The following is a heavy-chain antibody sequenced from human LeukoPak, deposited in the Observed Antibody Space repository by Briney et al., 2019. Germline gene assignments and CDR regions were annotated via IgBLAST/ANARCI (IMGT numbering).Heavy chain of an antibody. J-gene: IGHJ6*03. CDR2: INHSGST. CDR1: GGSFSGYY. CDR3: SRPGYYYYMDV. D-gene: IGHD2-2*01. Sequence: SETLSLTCAVYGGSFSGYYWSWIRQPPGKGLEWIGEINHSGSTNYNTSLKSRVTISVDTSKNQFSLKLSSVTAADTAVYYCSRPGYYYYMDVWGKGTTVTVSS. V-gene: IGHV4-34*01.